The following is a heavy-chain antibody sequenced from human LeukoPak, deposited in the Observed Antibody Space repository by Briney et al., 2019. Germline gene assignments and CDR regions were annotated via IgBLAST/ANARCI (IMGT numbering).Heavy chain of an antibody. CDR2: ISSSSSYI. V-gene: IGHV3-21*01. CDR1: GFTFSSYS. Sequence: PGGSLRLSCAASGFTFSSYSMNWVRQAPGKGLEWVSSISSSSSYIYYADSVKGRFTISRDNAKNSLYLQMNSLRAEDTAVYYCARDLEDCSSTSCYPGAFDIWGQGTMVTVSS. D-gene: IGHD2-2*01. J-gene: IGHJ3*02. CDR3: ARDLEDCSSTSCYPGAFDI.